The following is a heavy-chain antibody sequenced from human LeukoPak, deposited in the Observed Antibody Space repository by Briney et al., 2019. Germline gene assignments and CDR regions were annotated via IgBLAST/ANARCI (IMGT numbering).Heavy chain of an antibody. Sequence: GGSLRLSCAGSGFTFGDYAMSWVRQAPGKGLEWVSAISGSSKSNSPWYADSVRGRSTISRDNSKNTVYLQMESLRAEDTAVYFCARDRDYPRDQFDYWGQGTLVTVSS. CDR3: ARDRDYPRDQFDY. V-gene: IGHV3-23*01. J-gene: IGHJ4*02. CDR2: ISGSSKSNSP. CDR1: GFTFGDYA. D-gene: IGHD4-17*01.